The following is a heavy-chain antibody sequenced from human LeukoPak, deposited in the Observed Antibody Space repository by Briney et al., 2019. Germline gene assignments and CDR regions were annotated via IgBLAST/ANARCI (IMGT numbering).Heavy chain of an antibody. Sequence: QAGGSLRLSCAASGFTFSSYAISWVRQAPGKGLGWVSAISGGGGSTYYADSVKGGFTISRDNSKNTLYLQMNSLRAEDTAVYYCAKGPDIVATIRFDYWGQGTLVTVSS. CDR3: AKGPDIVATIRFDY. CDR1: GFTFSSYA. CDR2: ISGGGGST. J-gene: IGHJ4*02. V-gene: IGHV3-23*01. D-gene: IGHD5-12*01.